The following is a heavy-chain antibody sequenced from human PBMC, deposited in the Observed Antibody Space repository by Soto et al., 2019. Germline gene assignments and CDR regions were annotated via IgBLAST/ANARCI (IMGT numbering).Heavy chain of an antibody. CDR3: VKDQDSYDQDYYYYYGMDV. CDR1: GFTFSSYS. J-gene: IGHJ6*02. V-gene: IGHV3-64D*08. CDR2: ISSNGGST. D-gene: IGHD5-18*01. Sequence: GGALRLSCSASGFTFSSYSMHLVRQAPGKGLEYVSAISSNGGSTYYADSVKGRFTISRDNSKNTLYLQMSSLRAEDTAVYYCVKDQDSYDQDYYYYYGMDVWGQGTTVTVSS.